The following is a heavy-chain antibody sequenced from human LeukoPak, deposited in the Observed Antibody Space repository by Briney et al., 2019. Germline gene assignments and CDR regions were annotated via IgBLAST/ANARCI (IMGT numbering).Heavy chain of an antibody. CDR1: GFTVSSNY. V-gene: IGHV3-53*05. D-gene: IGHD5-12*01. Sequence: PGGSLRLSCAASGFTVSSNYMSWVRQAPGKGLEWVSAIYSGGSTYYADSVKGRFTISRDNSKNTLYLQMNSLRAEDTAVYYCARGGGWLRENRSYYYGMDVWGQGTTVTVSS. CDR2: IYSGGST. CDR3: ARGGGWLRENRSYYYGMDV. J-gene: IGHJ6*02.